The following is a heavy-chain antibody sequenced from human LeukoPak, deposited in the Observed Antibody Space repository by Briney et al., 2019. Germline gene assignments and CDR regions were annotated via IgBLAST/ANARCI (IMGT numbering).Heavy chain of an antibody. CDR3: VRDRNSNLRLGF. CDR1: GGSISSSNW. D-gene: IGHD5-12*01. Sequence: PSGTLSLTCAVSGGSISSSNWWSWVRQPPGKGLEWIGQIFHTGTVTYNPSLESRVIISVDNSKNQFSLSLSSVTAADTAVYYCVRDRNSNLRLGFWGQGTLVTVSS. J-gene: IGHJ4*02. V-gene: IGHV4-4*02. CDR2: IFHTGTV.